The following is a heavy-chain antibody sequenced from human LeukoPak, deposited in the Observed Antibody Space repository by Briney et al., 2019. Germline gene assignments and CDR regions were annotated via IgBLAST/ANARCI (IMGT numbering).Heavy chain of an antibody. Sequence: GGSLRLSCAASGFTFSCCDMSWVRQAPGKGLEWVSRISGRGVSTAYADSVKGRFTISRDSSKNTLFLQMNSLRAEDTAVYYCAKVPRGTTYYFDYWGQGTLVTVSS. D-gene: IGHD2/OR15-2a*01. J-gene: IGHJ4*02. CDR3: AKVPRGTTYYFDY. V-gene: IGHV3-23*01. CDR2: ISGRGVST. CDR1: GFTFSCCD.